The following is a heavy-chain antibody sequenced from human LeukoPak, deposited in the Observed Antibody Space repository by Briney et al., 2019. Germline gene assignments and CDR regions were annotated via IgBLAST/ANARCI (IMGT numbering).Heavy chain of an antibody. Sequence: VASVKVSCKASVGTFSSYAISWVRQAPGQGLEWMGGIIPIFGTANYAQKFQGRVTITTDESTSTAYMELSSLRSEDTAVYYCARAETGLRFLEWFAYWGQGTLVTVSS. CDR1: VGTFSSYA. V-gene: IGHV1-69*05. CDR2: IIPIFGTA. CDR3: ARAETGLRFLEWFAY. J-gene: IGHJ4*02. D-gene: IGHD3-3*01.